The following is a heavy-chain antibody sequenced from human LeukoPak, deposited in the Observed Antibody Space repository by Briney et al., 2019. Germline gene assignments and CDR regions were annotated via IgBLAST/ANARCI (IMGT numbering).Heavy chain of an antibody. CDR2: ISSSGSTI. D-gene: IGHD4-23*01. J-gene: IGHJ4*02. V-gene: IGHV3-48*03. CDR3: ARDYGGSSPFDY. Sequence: GGSLRLSCAASGFDFGSYSMTWVRQAPGKGLEWVSYISSSGSTIYYADSVKGRFTISRDNAKNSLYLQMNSLRAEDTAVYYCARDYGGSSPFDYWGQGTLVTVSS. CDR1: GFDFGSYS.